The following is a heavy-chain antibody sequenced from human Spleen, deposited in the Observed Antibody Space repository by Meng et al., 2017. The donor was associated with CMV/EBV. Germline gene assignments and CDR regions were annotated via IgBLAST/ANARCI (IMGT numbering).Heavy chain of an antibody. CDR1: GFTFSDYY. CDR3: ARDYCSSTSCGIYGMDV. D-gene: IGHD2-2*01. Sequence: GESLKISCAASGFTFSDYYMSWIRQAPGKGLVWVSRMNIDGSGTDYADSVKGRFSISRDNAKNTLYLQMNSLRGEDTAVYYCARDYCSSTSCGIYGMDVWGQGTTVTVSS. J-gene: IGHJ6*02. V-gene: IGHV3-74*01. CDR2: MNIDGSGT.